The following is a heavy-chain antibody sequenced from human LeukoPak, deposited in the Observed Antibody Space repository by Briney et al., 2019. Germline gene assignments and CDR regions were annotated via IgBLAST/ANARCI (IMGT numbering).Heavy chain of an antibody. Sequence: SETLSLTCAVYGGSFSGYYWSWIRQPPGKGLEWIGEINHSGSTNYNPSLKSRVTISVDTSKNQFSLKLSSVTAADTAVYYCARDAYYYDSSGYRGFDYWGQGTLVTVSS. V-gene: IGHV4-34*01. D-gene: IGHD3-22*01. CDR3: ARDAYYYDSSGYRGFDY. CDR1: GGSFSGYY. CDR2: INHSGST. J-gene: IGHJ4*02.